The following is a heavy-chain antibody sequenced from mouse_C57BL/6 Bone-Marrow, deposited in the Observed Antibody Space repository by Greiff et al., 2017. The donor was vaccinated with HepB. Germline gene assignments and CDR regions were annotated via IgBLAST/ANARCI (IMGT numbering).Heavy chain of an antibody. CDR2: ISNGGGST. V-gene: IGHV5-12*01. J-gene: IGHJ3*01. CDR1: GFTFSDYY. D-gene: IGHD2-4*01. Sequence: DVKLVESGGGLVQPGGSLKLSCAASGFTFSDYYMYWVRQTPEKRLEWVAYISNGGGSTYYPDTVKGRFTISRDNAKNTLYLQMSRLKSEDTAMYYCARQTRRGLRAWFAYWGQGTLVTVSA. CDR3: ARQTRRGLRAWFAY.